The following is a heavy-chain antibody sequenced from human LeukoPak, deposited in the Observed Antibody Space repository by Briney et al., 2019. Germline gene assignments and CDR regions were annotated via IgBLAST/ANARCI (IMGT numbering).Heavy chain of an antibody. CDR2: INHSGST. CDR1: GGSFSGYY. CDR3: ARSGVVAGLDY. Sequence: PSETLSLTCAVSGGSFSGYYWSWIRQPPGKGLEWIGEINHSGSTNYNPSLKSRVTISVDTSKNQFSLKLSSVTAADTAVYYCARSGVVAGLDYWGQGTLVTVSS. D-gene: IGHD6-19*01. J-gene: IGHJ4*02. V-gene: IGHV4-34*01.